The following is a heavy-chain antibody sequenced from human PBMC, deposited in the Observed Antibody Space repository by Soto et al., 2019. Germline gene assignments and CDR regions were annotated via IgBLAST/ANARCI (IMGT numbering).Heavy chain of an antibody. CDR2: IYHIGST. J-gene: IGHJ4*02. Sequence: SETLSLTCAVSGYSISSGYYWGWIRQPPGKGLEWIGSIYHIGSTYYNPSLKSRVTISVDTSKNQFSLKLSSVTAADTAVYYCEVDGYNAPLDYWGRGTLVTVSS. D-gene: IGHD5-12*01. V-gene: IGHV4-38-2*01. CDR3: EVDGYNAPLDY. CDR1: GYSISSGYY.